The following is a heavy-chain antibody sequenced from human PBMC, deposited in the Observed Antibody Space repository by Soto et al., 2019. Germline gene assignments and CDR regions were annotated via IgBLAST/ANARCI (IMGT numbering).Heavy chain of an antibody. CDR2: ISGYNGNT. V-gene: IGHV1-18*01. D-gene: IGHD5-18*01. Sequence: QVKLVQSGAEVKKPGASVKVSCKASGYTFSNYGITWVRQGPGQGLEWMGWISGYNGNTHYEEKVQDRIKMTTDTSTSTTYLKLRSLRSDDTAVYFCARDPGFGFGYSYAFAMDVWGQGTTVTVSS. CDR3: ARDPGFGFGYSYAFAMDV. J-gene: IGHJ6*02. CDR1: GYTFSNYG.